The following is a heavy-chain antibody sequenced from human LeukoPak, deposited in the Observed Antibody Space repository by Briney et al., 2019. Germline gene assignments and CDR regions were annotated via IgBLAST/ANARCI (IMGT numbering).Heavy chain of an antibody. D-gene: IGHD6-13*01. CDR1: GFTFSSSW. CDR2: IKQDGSEI. V-gene: IGHV3-7*02. Sequence: PGGSLRPSCAASGFTFSSSWMTWVRQAPGKGLAWVANIKQDGSEIFYVDSVKGRFTMSRDNAKSSLYLQMNSLRAEDTAVYYCAKVGQQLALDHWGQGTLVTVSS. J-gene: IGHJ4*02. CDR3: AKVGQQLALDH.